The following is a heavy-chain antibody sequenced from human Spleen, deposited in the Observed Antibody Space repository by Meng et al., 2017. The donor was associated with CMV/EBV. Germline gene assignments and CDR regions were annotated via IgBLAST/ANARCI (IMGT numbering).Heavy chain of an antibody. J-gene: IGHJ3*02. Sequence: GSFSGYYWSWIRQPPGKGLEWIGEINHSGSTNYNPSLKSRVTISVDTSKNQFSLKLSSVTAADTVVYYCARGLGFVVVPAAEGAFDIWGQGTMVTVSS. CDR3: ARGLGFVVVPAAEGAFDI. D-gene: IGHD2-2*01. CDR2: INHSGST. CDR1: GSFSGYY. V-gene: IGHV4-34*01.